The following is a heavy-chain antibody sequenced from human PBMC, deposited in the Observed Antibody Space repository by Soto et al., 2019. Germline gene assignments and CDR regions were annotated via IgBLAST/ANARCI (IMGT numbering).Heavy chain of an antibody. CDR2: ISVDSETI. J-gene: IGHJ4*02. V-gene: IGHV3-48*02. CDR3: AIDDSASHLCNPFDY. CDR1: GLSFSDHA. Sequence: EVQLAESGGGLVQVGGSLRLSCVVSGLSFSDHAMNWVRQAPGKGLDLVSYISVDSETIYYAGPVKGRFTISRDNPKNSLYLQLSSVLDEDTGVYYCAIDDSASHLCNPFDYWGQGTLVTVSS. D-gene: IGHD3-10*01.